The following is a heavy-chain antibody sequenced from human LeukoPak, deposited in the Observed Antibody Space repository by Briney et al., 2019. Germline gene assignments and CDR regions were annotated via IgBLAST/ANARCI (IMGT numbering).Heavy chain of an antibody. D-gene: IGHD6-13*01. Sequence: GGSLRHSRAGSGFTFSTSWMHWVRQAPGKGLVWVSRISGDGTTTTYADSVKGRFTISRDNAKNTLFLQMNSPRVDDTAVYYCTRVRSSSWYDYWGQGAVITVSS. J-gene: IGHJ4*02. CDR1: GFTFSTSW. V-gene: IGHV3-74*01. CDR2: ISGDGTTT. CDR3: TRVRSSSWYDY.